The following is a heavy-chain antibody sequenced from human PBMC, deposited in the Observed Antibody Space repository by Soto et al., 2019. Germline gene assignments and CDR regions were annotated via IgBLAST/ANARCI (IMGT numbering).Heavy chain of an antibody. V-gene: IGHV3-11*01. Sequence: GGSLRLSCAASGFSFSAYYITWIRQAPGQGLEWVSYISSRSGTIFYADSVKGRFTLSRDNSKNSMYLQMNSLRAEDTAVYYCAREVDRALVGSPHYFDYWGQGTLVTVSS. CDR2: ISSRSGTI. D-gene: IGHD5-18*01. CDR1: GFSFSAYY. J-gene: IGHJ4*01. CDR3: AREVDRALVGSPHYFDY.